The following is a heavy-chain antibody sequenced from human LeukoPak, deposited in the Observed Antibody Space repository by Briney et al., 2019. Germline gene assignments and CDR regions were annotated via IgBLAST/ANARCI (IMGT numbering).Heavy chain of an antibody. CDR2: RKQDGREK. V-gene: IGHV3-7*01. CDR1: GFTFSSYL. CDR3: ARETWIQLWLRYFDY. D-gene: IGHD5-18*01. Sequence: GGSLRLSRAASGFTFSSYLMSWVGQAPGKGLEWVGNRKQDGREKYLLESVKGRFSISTDNAKNSLYLQMNSLRAEDTAVYYCARETWIQLWLRYFDYWGQGTLVTVSS. J-gene: IGHJ4*02.